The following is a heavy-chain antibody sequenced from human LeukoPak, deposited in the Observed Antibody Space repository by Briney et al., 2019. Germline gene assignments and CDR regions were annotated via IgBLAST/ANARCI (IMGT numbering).Heavy chain of an antibody. Sequence: ASVKASCKVSGYTLTGLSMHWVRQAPGKGLEWMGGFHPEDGETDYAQKFQGRVTMTEDTSTDTAYMQLSRQRSEDTAVYYCATGNIYCSTPSCSDYSWGQGTLHSVSS. CDR3: ATGNIYCSTPSCSDYS. J-gene: IGHJ4*02. CDR2: FHPEDGET. CDR1: GYTLTGLS. D-gene: IGHD2-2*01. V-gene: IGHV1-24*01.